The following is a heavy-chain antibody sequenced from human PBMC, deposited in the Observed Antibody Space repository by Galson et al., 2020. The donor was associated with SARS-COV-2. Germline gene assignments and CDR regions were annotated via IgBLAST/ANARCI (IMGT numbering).Heavy chain of an antibody. D-gene: IGHD3-3*01. V-gene: IGHV3-21*01. CDR2: ISSSGSYR. CDR1: GFTLSSNS. CDR3: ARMSSDFWNDYYSSDFEY. Sequence: GESLKISCAASGFTLSSNSMNWVRQTPGKGLEWVSSISSSGSYRDHADSVKGRFTISRDNAKNSLYLQMNSLGVEDTAVYYCARMSSDFWNDYYSSDFEYWGQGTLVTVSS. J-gene: IGHJ4*02.